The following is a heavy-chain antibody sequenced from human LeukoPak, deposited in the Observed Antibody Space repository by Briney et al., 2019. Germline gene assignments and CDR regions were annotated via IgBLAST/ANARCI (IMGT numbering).Heavy chain of an antibody. J-gene: IGHJ4*02. CDR2: MSKDGRTI. Sequence: GRSLRLSCAASGFRFSSQEMAWVRQAPGKGLEWVSYMSKDGRTIYYADSVKGRFTISRDNTRNSLFLHLNSLRADDTAFYYCARGSFTGFDLYFDSWGQGTLVTVSS. V-gene: IGHV3-48*03. D-gene: IGHD5-12*01. CDR1: GFRFSSQE. CDR3: ARGSFTGFDLYFDS.